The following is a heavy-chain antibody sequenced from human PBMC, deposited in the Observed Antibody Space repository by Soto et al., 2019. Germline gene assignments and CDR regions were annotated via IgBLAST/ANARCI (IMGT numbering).Heavy chain of an antibody. CDR2: ISRSGDRT. J-gene: IGHJ4*02. CDR3: ASGGGVEGPDGIMYFDD. Sequence: EVQLVESGEGLVQPGGSLRLSCAASGFTFSSYAMHWVRQAPGKGLEYVSAISRSGDRTYYADSVKGRFTISRDNSKNTLYLQRAGLRAEDMAVYYCASGGGVEGPDGIMYFDDWGQGTLVTVSS. CDR1: GFTFSSYA. D-gene: IGHD2-2*01. V-gene: IGHV3-64*02.